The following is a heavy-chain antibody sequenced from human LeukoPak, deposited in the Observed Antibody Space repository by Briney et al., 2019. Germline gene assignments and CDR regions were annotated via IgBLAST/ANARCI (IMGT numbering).Heavy chain of an antibody. CDR2: ISYDGSNK. CDR3: AKRDTAMAPGGH. D-gene: IGHD5-18*01. V-gene: IGHV3-30*18. Sequence: GGSLRLSCAASGFTFSSYGMHWVRQAPGKGLEWVAVISYDGSNKYYADSVKGRFTISRDNSKNTLYLQMNSLRAEDTAVYYCAKRDTAMAPGGHWGQGTLVIVSS. CDR1: GFTFSSYG. J-gene: IGHJ4*02.